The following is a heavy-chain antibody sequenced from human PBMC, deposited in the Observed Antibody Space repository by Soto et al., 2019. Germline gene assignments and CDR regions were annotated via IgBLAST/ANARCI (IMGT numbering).Heavy chain of an antibody. CDR2: IYPGDSDT. J-gene: IGHJ3*02. V-gene: IGHV5-51*01. CDR3: ARQLQVLAATDASDI. Sequence: GESLKISCKGSGYSSTSYWIGWVRQMPGKGLEWMGIIYPGDSDTRYSTSFQGKVTISADKSISTAYLQWSSLKASDTAMYYSARQLQVLAATDASDIWGKGPMLTVS. D-gene: IGHD2-2*01. CDR1: GYSSTSYW.